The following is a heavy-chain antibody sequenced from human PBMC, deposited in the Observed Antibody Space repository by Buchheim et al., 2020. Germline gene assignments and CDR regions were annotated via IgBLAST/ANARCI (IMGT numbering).Heavy chain of an antibody. D-gene: IGHD1-1*01. CDR2: ISSSGSTK. J-gene: IGHJ6*02. Sequence: EVQLVESGGGLVLPGGSLRLSCAVAGFTFSSFEMNWVRQAPGKGLEWVSYISSSGSTKYYADSVKGRFTISRDNAEKYMYRQMNSLRVEDTAAYYCASLKGRTGTGYGMDVWGQGTT. CDR1: GFTFSSFE. V-gene: IGHV3-48*03. CDR3: ASLKGRTGTGYGMDV.